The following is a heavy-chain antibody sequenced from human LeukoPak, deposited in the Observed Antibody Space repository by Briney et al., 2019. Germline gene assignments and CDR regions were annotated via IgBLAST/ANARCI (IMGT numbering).Heavy chain of an antibody. J-gene: IGHJ4*02. CDR2: INPNSGGT. CDR1: GYTFTGYY. CDR3: AVGSDARLRFLEWLPFDY. V-gene: IGHV1-2*02. D-gene: IGHD3-3*01. Sequence: ASVKVSCKASGYTFTGYYMHWVRQAPGQGLEWMGWINPNSGGTNYAQKFQGRVTMTRDTSISTAYMELSRLRSDDTAVYYCAVGSDARLRFLEWLPFDYWGQGTLVTVSS.